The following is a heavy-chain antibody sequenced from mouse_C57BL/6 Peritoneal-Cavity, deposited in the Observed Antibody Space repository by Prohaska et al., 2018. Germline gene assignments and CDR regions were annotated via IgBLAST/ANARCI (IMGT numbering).Heavy chain of an antibody. CDR2: ISDCGSYT. D-gene: IGHD1-1*01. CDR1: GFTFSSYA. V-gene: IGHV5-4*01. CDR3: ARETTVVAWYFDV. J-gene: IGHJ1*03. Sequence: EVQLVESGGGLVKPGGSLKLSCAASGFTFSSYAMSWVRQPPEKRLEWVASISDCGSYTYYPDNVKGRFTISRDNAKNNLYLQMSHLKSEDTAMYYCARETTVVAWYFDVWGTGTTVTVSS.